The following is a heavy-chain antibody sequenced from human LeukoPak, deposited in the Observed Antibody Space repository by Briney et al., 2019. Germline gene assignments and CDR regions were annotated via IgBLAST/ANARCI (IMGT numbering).Heavy chain of an antibody. V-gene: IGHV3-23*01. Sequence: PGGSLRLSCAASGFTFSDYYMSWIRQVPGKGLEWVSAISGSGGSTYYADSVKGRFTISRDNSKNTLYLQMNSLRAEDTAVYYCAKGGFDYGSGSLYYYYGMDVWGQGTTVTVS. CDR2: ISGSGGST. J-gene: IGHJ6*02. D-gene: IGHD3-10*01. CDR1: GFTFSDYY. CDR3: AKGGFDYGSGSLYYYYGMDV.